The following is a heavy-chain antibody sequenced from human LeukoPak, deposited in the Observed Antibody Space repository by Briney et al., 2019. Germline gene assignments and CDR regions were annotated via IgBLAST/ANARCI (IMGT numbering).Heavy chain of an antibody. Sequence: GGSLRLSCAASGFTFSSYGMHWVRQAPGKGLEWVSYISSSSSTIYYADSVKGRFTISRDNAKNSLYLQMNSLRAEDTAVYYCARDVGYRYYWYFDLWGRGTLVTVSS. D-gene: IGHD1-1*01. CDR2: ISSSSSTI. CDR3: ARDVGYRYYWYFDL. V-gene: IGHV3-48*01. CDR1: GFTFSSYG. J-gene: IGHJ2*01.